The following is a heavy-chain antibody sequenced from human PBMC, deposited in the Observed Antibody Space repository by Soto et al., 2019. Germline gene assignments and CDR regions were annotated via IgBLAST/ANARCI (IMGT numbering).Heavy chain of an antibody. Sequence: SETLSLTCTVSGGSISSSSYYWGWIRQPPGKGLEWIGSIYYSGSSYYNPSLKSRVTISVDTSKNQFSLKLSSVTAADTAVYYCARADYGGNPFGYFDLWGRGTLVTVSS. J-gene: IGHJ2*01. CDR2: IYYSGSS. D-gene: IGHD4-17*01. CDR3: ARADYGGNPFGYFDL. V-gene: IGHV4-39*01. CDR1: GGSISSSSYY.